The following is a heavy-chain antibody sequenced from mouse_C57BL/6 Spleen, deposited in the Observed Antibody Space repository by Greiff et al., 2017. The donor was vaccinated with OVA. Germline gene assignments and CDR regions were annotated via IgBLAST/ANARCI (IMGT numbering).Heavy chain of an antibody. CDR1: GFSFNTYA. V-gene: IGHV10-1*01. D-gene: IGHD2-4*01. Sequence: EVQVVESGGGLVQPKGSLKLSCAASGFSFNTYAMNWVRQAPGKGLEWVARIRSKSNNYATYYADSVKDRFTISRDDSESMLYLQMNNLKTEDTAMYYCVRQYDYDGYFDVWGTGTTVTVSS. CDR3: VRQYDYDGYFDV. J-gene: IGHJ1*03. CDR2: IRSKSNNYAT.